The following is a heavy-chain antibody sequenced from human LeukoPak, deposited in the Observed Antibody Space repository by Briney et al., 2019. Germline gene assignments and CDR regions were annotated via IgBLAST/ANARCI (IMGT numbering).Heavy chain of an antibody. CDR2: ITVVNGNT. CDR1: GYTFTNYG. Sequence: ASVKVSCKASGYTFTNYGVSWVRQAPGQGLEWMGWITVVNGNTHYAQNFQGRVTMTTDTSTSTVYMELRSLRSDDTAVYYCARGAGYDYVWKSYRYYDFWGQGTLVTVS. V-gene: IGHV1-18*01. CDR3: ARGAGYDYVWKSYRYYDF. J-gene: IGHJ4*02. D-gene: IGHD3-16*02.